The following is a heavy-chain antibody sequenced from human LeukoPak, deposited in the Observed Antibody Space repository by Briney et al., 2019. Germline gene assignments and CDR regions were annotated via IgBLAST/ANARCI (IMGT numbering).Heavy chain of an antibody. J-gene: IGHJ5*01. D-gene: IGHD3-10*01. CDR3: ARDGSGLAVRGWFDF. CDR1: GFSFNKYG. V-gene: IGHV3-33*01. CDR2: IWNDGSNE. Sequence: GGSLRLSCVASGFSFNKYGIHWVRQAPGKGLEWVAVIWNDGSNEYYSDSVKGRLVISRDNDKNTVNLQMNSLRAEDTAVYYCARDGSGLAVRGWFDFWGQGTLVTVSS.